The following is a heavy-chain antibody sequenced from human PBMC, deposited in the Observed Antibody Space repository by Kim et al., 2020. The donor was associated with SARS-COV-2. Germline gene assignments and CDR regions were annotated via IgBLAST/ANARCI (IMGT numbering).Heavy chain of an antibody. V-gene: IGHV3-33*06. CDR1: GFTFSSYA. Sequence: GGSLRLSCAASGFTFSSYAMHWVRQAPGKGLEWVAVIWYDGSNKYYADSVKGRFTISRDNSKNTLYLQMNSLRAEDTAVYYCAKTDIVLMVYGDYYYYGMDVWGQGTTVTVSS. CDR3: AKTDIVLMVYGDYYYYGMDV. D-gene: IGHD2-8*01. CDR2: IWYDGSNK. J-gene: IGHJ6*02.